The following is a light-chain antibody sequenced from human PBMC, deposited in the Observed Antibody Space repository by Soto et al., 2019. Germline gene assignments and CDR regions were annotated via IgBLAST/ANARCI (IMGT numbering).Light chain of an antibody. Sequence: EIVLTQSPATLSLSPGERATLSCRASQSVSIYLAWYQQKSGQAPRLLIYDASNRATGIPARFSGSESGTDFTLTISSLEPEDFAVYYCQQRSNWLTFGGGTKVEIK. J-gene: IGKJ4*01. V-gene: IGKV3-11*01. CDR2: DAS. CDR3: QQRSNWLT. CDR1: QSVSIY.